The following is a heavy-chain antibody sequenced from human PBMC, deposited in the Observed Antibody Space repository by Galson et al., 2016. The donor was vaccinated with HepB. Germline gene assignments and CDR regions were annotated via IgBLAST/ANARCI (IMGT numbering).Heavy chain of an antibody. CDR2: IWHDGSQK. V-gene: IGHV3-33*06. D-gene: IGHD2-2*01. J-gene: IGHJ6*02. Sequence: SLRLSCAASGFTFSRYGMHWVRQAPGKGLEWVAVIWHDGSQKYYADSVKGRFTISRDNSNNTLYLHMSSLRAEDTAVYYCAKVIPAAREDNGMDVWGPGATVTVSS. CDR1: GFTFSRYG. CDR3: AKVIPAAREDNGMDV.